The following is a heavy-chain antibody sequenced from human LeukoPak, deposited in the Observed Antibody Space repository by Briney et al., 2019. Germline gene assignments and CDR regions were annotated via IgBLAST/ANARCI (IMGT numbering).Heavy chain of an antibody. CDR2: IYSGGST. CDR1: GFIFNNYR. D-gene: IGHD4-17*01. J-gene: IGHJ4*02. Sequence: GGSLRLSCAASGFIFNNYRMNWVRQAPGKGLEWVSVIYSGGSTYYADSVKGRFTISRHNSKNTLYLQMNSLRAEDTAVYYCARGLMTTVTTLPENWGQGTLVSVSS. CDR3: ARGLMTTVTTLPEN. V-gene: IGHV3-53*04.